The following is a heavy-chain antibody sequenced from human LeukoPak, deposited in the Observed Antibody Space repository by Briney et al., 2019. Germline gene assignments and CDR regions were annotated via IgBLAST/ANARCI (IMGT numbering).Heavy chain of an antibody. CDR1: GDSVSSNSPA. D-gene: IGHD6-19*01. V-gene: IGHV6-1*01. J-gene: IGHJ4*02. Sequence: SQTLSLTCAISGDSVSSNSPACNWIRQSPSRGLEWLGRTYYRSKWYNDYAVSVKGRITINPDTSKNQFSLHLNSVTPEDTAVYYCARDWLGYYYDCWGQGTVVTVSS. CDR3: ARDWLGYYYDC. CDR2: TYYRSKWYN.